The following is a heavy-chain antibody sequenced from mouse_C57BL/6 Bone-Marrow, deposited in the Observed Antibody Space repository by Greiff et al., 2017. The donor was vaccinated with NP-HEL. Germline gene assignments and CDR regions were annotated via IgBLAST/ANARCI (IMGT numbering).Heavy chain of an antibody. J-gene: IGHJ3*01. CDR2: INPGSGGT. CDR3: ARGYGYDRTWFAY. V-gene: IGHV1-54*01. D-gene: IGHD2-2*01. CDR1: GYAFTNYL. Sequence: QVQLQQSGAELVRPGTSVKVSCKASGYAFTNYLIEWVTQRPGQGLEWIGVINPGSGGTNYNEKFKGKATLTADKSSSTAYMQLSSLTSEDSAVYFCARGYGYDRTWFAYWGQGTLVTVSA.